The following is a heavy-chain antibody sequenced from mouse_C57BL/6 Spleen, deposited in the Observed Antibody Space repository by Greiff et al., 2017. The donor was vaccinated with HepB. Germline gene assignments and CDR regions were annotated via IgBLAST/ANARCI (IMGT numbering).Heavy chain of an antibody. CDR3: ARDQIYDGYYVFAMDY. J-gene: IGHJ4*01. Sequence: VHLVESGPELVKPGASVKISCKASGYAFSSSWMNWVKQRPGKGLEWIGRIYPGDGDTNYNGKFKGKATLTADKSSSTAYMQLSSLTSEDSAVYFCARDQIYDGYYVFAMDYWGQGTSVTVSS. CDR1: GYAFSSSW. D-gene: IGHD2-3*01. V-gene: IGHV1-82*01. CDR2: IYPGDGDT.